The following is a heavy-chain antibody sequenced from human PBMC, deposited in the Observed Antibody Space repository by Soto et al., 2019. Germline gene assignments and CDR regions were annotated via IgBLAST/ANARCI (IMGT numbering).Heavy chain of an antibody. J-gene: IGHJ3*02. CDR1: GGSFSGYY. CDR2: INHSGST. CDR3: ATTGGSTDSAFDI. V-gene: IGHV4-34*01. D-gene: IGHD2-15*01. Sequence: PSETLSLTCAVYGGSFSGYYWSWIRQPPGKGLEWIGEINHSGSTNYNPSLKSRVTISVDTSKNQFSLKLSSVTAADTAVYYCATTGGSTDSAFDIWGQGTMVTVS.